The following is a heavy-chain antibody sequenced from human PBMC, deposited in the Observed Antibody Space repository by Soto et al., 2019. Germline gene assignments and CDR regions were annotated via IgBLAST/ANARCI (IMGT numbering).Heavy chain of an antibody. Sequence: VQLLESGGGLVQPGGSLRLSCAASGFTFSSYAMSWVRQAPGKGLEWVSAISGSGGSTYYADSVKGRFTISRDNSKNTLYLQMNSLRAEDTAVYYSVSAAGLYYYYYMDVWGKGTTVTVSS. D-gene: IGHD6-13*01. V-gene: IGHV3-23*01. J-gene: IGHJ6*03. CDR2: ISGSGGST. CDR1: GFTFSSYA. CDR3: VSAAGLYYYYYMDV.